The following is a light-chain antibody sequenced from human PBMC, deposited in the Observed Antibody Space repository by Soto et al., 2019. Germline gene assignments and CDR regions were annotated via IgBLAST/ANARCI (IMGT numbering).Light chain of an antibody. CDR2: TSD. CDR1: SSNIGSNG. CDR3: GAWDDNLYGV. Sequence: QSVLTQPPSVSGTPGQTVTISCYGSSSNIGSNGVHWYQQLPGAAPKVVIHTSDQRPSAVPDRFSGSKSGTSASLAISGLQSDDEAEYFCGAWDDNLYGVFGGGPKVTVL. V-gene: IGLV1-44*01. J-gene: IGLJ2*01.